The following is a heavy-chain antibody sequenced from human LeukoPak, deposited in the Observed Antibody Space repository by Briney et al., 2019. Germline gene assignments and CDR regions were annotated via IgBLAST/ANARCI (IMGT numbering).Heavy chain of an antibody. CDR1: GFIFSSDA. D-gene: IGHD3-16*01. CDR2: ISGSGGST. Sequence: GGSLRLSCAASGFIFSSDAVSWVRQAPGKGLEWVSVISGSGGSTYYADSVKGRFTISRDNSKNTLYLQMNSLRAEDTAVYYCAKVTYDYVWGSYESWGQGALVTVSS. J-gene: IGHJ4*02. V-gene: IGHV3-23*01. CDR3: AKVTYDYVWGSYES.